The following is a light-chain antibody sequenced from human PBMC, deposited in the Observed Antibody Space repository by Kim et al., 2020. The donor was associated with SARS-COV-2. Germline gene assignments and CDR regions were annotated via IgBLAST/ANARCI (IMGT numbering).Light chain of an antibody. CDR3: QQYFEWPWT. J-gene: IGKJ1*01. CDR2: SAS. V-gene: IGKV3-15*01. Sequence: VSPGERATLPCRASQSVSTKLAWYQQKAGQTPNLLIYSASTRATGIPADFSGSGSGTEFTLTFSSLQSQNSTFYFCQQYFEWPWTFGQGTKVDIK. CDR1: QSVSTK.